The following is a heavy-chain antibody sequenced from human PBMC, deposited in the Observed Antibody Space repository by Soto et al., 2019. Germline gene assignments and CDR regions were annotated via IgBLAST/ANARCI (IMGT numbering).Heavy chain of an antibody. CDR1: GYTFTSYD. J-gene: IGHJ5*02. V-gene: IGHV1-8*01. CDR2: MNPNSGNT. CDR3: ARHYYGSGNNWFDP. D-gene: IGHD3-10*01. Sequence: QVQLVQSGAEVKKPGASVKVSCTASGYTFTSYDINWVRQATGQGLEWMGWMNPNSGNTGYAQKFQGRVTMTRNTSISTAYMELSSLRSEDTAVYYCARHYYGSGNNWFDPWGQGTLVTVSS.